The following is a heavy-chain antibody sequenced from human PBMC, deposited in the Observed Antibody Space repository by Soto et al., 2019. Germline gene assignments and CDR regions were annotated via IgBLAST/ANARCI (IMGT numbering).Heavy chain of an antibody. Sequence: EVQLVQSGAEVKKPGESLRISCKGSGYSFTSYSINWVRQMPVKGLEWMGSIDPSDSYANYSPSFQGHVTISADKSINAAYLQWSSLKASDTAMYYCARRGDRSEYWGQGPLVSVSS. D-gene: IGHD2-15*01. CDR3: ARRGDRSEY. J-gene: IGHJ4*02. CDR1: GYSFTSYS. V-gene: IGHV5-10-1*01. CDR2: IDPSDSYA.